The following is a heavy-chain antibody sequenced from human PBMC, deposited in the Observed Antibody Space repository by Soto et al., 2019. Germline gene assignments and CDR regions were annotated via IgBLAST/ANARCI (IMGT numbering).Heavy chain of an antibody. J-gene: IGHJ4*02. V-gene: IGHV3-23*01. Sequence: EVQLLDSGGGSVQPGGSLRLSCAASGFTFSSYVMRWVRQAPGKGVEWVSSISGSGGNTYYIDSVKGRFTVTRDNSKNTLYLQMNSLRAEDTAVYFCARGYCSGDTCYHIDYWGQGTLVTVSS. CDR2: ISGSGGNT. CDR1: GFTFSSYV. CDR3: ARGYCSGDTCYHIDY. D-gene: IGHD2-15*01.